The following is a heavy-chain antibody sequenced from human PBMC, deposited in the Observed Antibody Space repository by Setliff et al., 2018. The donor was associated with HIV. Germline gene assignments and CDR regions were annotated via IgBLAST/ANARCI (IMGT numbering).Heavy chain of an antibody. D-gene: IGHD3-10*01. CDR2: IHKGGST. J-gene: IGHJ2*01. CDR3: ARSALWFGEADWYFDL. V-gene: IGHV4-28*01. CDR1: GYSISSSYW. Sequence: PSETLSLTCTVSGYSISSSYWWGWIRQPPGKGLEWIGWIGYIHKGGSTYYNPSLKSRVTMSEDTSKDQFSLKLRSVTAVDTAVYYCARSALWFGEADWYFDLWGRGTLVTVSS.